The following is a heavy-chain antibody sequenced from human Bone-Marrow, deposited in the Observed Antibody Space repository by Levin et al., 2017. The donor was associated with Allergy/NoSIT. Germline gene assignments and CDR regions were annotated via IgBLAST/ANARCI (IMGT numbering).Heavy chain of an antibody. CDR1: GFTFSSYA. CDR2: ISYDGSNK. CDR3: ARDCHIVVVTAMST. V-gene: IGHV3-30*04. D-gene: IGHD2-21*02. Sequence: SGGSLRLSCAASGFTFSSYAMHWVRQAPGKGLEWVAVISYDGSNKYYADSVKGRFTISRDNSKNTLYLQMNSLRAEDTAVYYCARDCHIVVVTAMSTWGQGTLVTVSS. J-gene: IGHJ4*02.